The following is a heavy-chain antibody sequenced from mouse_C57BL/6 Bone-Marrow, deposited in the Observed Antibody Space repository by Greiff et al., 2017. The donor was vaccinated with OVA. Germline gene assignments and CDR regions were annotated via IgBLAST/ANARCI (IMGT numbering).Heavy chain of an antibody. CDR2: IYPSDSET. V-gene: IGHV1-61*01. J-gene: IGHJ2*01. CDR1: GYTFTSYW. D-gene: IGHD1-1*01. CDR3: ARGYGSSEDYFDY. Sequence: QVQLQQPGAELVRPGSSVKLSCKASGYTFTSYWMDWVKQRPGQGLEWIGNIYPSDSETHYNQKFKDKATLTVDKSSSTAYMQLSSLTSEDSAVYYCARGYGSSEDYFDYWGQGTTLTVSS.